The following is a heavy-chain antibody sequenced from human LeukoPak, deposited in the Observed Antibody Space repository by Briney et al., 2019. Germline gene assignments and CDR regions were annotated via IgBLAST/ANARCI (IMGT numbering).Heavy chain of an antibody. J-gene: IGHJ6*03. CDR1: GFTFDDYA. CDR3: AKGVVGATKVNYYYMDV. CDR2: ISWNSGSI. Sequence: PGRSLRLSCAASGFTFDDYAMHWVRQAPGKGLEWVSGISWNSGSIGYADSVKGRFTISRDNAKNSLYLQMNSLRAEDTAVYYCAKGVVGATKVNYYYMDVWGKGTTVTVSS. V-gene: IGHV3-9*01. D-gene: IGHD1-26*01.